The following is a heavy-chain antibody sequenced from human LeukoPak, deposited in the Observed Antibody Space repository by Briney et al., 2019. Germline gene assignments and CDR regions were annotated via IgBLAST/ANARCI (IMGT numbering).Heavy chain of an antibody. D-gene: IGHD4-17*01. CDR2: IRGGGTSE. CDR1: GFTFSAYA. V-gene: IGHV3-23*01. J-gene: IGHJ3*02. Sequence: GGSLRLSCTASGFTFSAYAMMWVRQAPGKGPEWVSAIRGGGTSEFYADSVKGRSRISRDNSKDTLFLQMNSLRAEDTAVYYCARDPNGDYIGAFDMWGPGTMVTVSS. CDR3: ARDPNGDYIGAFDM.